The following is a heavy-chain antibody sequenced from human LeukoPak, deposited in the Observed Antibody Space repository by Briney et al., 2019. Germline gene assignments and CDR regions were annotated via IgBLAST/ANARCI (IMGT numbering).Heavy chain of an antibody. CDR3: ARQRCLGSSCHFDY. CDR1: GGSIRNYY. V-gene: IGHV4-59*08. Sequence: SETLCLTCTVSGGSIRNYYWSWIRQPPGKGLEWIGYIYYSESTNNNFSLKSRVTISLDTSKNQFSLKLSSVTAADTAVYYCARQRCLGSSCHFDYWGQGTLVTVSS. J-gene: IGHJ4*02. CDR2: IYYSEST. D-gene: IGHD6-13*01.